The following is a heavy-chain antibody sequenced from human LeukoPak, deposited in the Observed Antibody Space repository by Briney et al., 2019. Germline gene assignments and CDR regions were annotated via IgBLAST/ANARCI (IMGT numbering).Heavy chain of an antibody. D-gene: IGHD2-15*01. J-gene: IGHJ6*03. CDR1: GGSISSYY. V-gene: IGHV4-4*07. CDR3: ARAILFQGVATTGWAGGTYYYYYMDV. Sequence: KPSETLSLTCTVSGGSISSYYWSWIRQPAGKGLEWIGHIYTSGSTNYNPSLKSRVTMSVDTSKNQFSLKLSSVTAPDTAVYYCARAILFQGVATTGWAGGTYYYYYMDVWGKGTTVTVSS. CDR2: IYTSGST.